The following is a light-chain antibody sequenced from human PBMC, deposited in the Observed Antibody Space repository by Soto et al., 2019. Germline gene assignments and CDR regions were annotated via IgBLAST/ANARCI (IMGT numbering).Light chain of an antibody. CDR2: DVS. CDR1: KSVTSS. Sequence: RASKSVTSSLAWFQQKPGQAPRLLIYDVSRRATAIPDRFSGSGSGTDFTLTISSLQSEDFAVYYCQQYNNLPWTFGQGTKVDIK. CDR3: QQYNNLPWT. V-gene: IGKV3D-15*01. J-gene: IGKJ1*01.